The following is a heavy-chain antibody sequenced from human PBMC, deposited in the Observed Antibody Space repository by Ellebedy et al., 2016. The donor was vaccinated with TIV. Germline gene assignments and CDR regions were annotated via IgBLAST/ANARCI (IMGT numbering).Heavy chain of an antibody. CDR1: GYTFTNYG. D-gene: IGHD2-2*01. CDR3: ARLPCGSTACGGRAFDF. CDR2: ISVYNDNT. Sequence: ASVKVSCXASGYTFTNYGVTWVRQAPGQGLEWMGWISVYNDNTNYAQKLQGRVTMTTDTSTSTAYMELRSLRSDDTAVYYCARLPCGSTACGGRAFDFWGQGTMVTVSS. V-gene: IGHV1-18*01. J-gene: IGHJ3*01.